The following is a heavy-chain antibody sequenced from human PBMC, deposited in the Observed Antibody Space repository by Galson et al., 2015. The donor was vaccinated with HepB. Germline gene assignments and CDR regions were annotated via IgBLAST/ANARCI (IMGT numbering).Heavy chain of an antibody. Sequence: SETLSLTCTVSGGSISSYFWNWIRQPPGKGPEWIGNIYYSGSTNYNPSLKSRVTISIDLLKNQFSLKLSSVTPADTAVYYCASLPARIVSGTTISYKYFRHWGQGTLVIVSS. CDR1: GGSISSYF. CDR2: IYYSGST. V-gene: IGHV4-59*01. J-gene: IGHJ1*01. CDR3: ASLPARIVSGTTISYKYFRH. D-gene: IGHD1/OR15-1a*01.